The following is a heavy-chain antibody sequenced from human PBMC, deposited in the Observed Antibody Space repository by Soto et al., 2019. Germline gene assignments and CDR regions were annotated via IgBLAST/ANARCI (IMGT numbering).Heavy chain of an antibody. CDR3: ASGGAGSGPFTWELPDH. D-gene: IGHD1-26*01. CDR2: IIPILGIA. J-gene: IGHJ4*02. Sequence: SVKVSCKASGGTFSSYTISWVRQAPGQGLEWMGRIIPILGIANYAQKFQDRVTITADKSTSTAYMELSSLRSEDTAVYYCASGGAGSGPFTWELPDHWGQGTLVTVSS. CDR1: GGTFSSYT. V-gene: IGHV1-69*02.